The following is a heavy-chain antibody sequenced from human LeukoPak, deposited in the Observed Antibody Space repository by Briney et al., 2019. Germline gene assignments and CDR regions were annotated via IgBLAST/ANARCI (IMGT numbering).Heavy chain of an antibody. Sequence: PSETLSLTRTVSGYSISSGYYWGWFRQPPGKGLEWSGSIYHSGNTYYNPSLKSRVTISVDTSKNQFSLKLSSVTAADTAVYYCARGGLRVGYWGQGTLVTVSS. J-gene: IGHJ4*02. D-gene: IGHD1-26*01. CDR2: IYHSGNT. CDR1: GYSISSGYY. V-gene: IGHV4-38-2*02. CDR3: ARGGLRVGY.